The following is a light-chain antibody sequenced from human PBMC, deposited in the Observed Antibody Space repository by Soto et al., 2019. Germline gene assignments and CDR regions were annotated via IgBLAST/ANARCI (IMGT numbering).Light chain of an antibody. V-gene: IGKV3-15*01. CDR2: GAS. J-gene: IGKJ1*01. CDR1: QSVSTD. CDR3: QQYNHWPT. Sequence: EVVLTQSPGTLSLSPGERATLSCRAIQSVSTDLAWYQQKPGQAPRLLIYGASTRATGIPARFSGSGSGTEFTLTISSLQSEDFVVYSCQQYNHWPTFGQGTKVDIK.